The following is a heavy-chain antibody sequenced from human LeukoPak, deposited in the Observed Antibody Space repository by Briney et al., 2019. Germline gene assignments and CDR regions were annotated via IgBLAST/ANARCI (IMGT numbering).Heavy chain of an antibody. D-gene: IGHD3-10*01. CDR3: ARDVVLGSGSCAS. CDR1: GFTHRGFW. J-gene: IGHJ4*02. CDR2: IKGDGIET. Sequence: GGSLSLSCAASGFTHRGFWMHWVRHAPAKALVSVSLIKGDGIETNYADSVKGRFTVSRDNAKNTLFLQMNSLRAEDTAVYFCARDVVLGSGSCASWGQGTLVTVSS. V-gene: IGHV3-74*01.